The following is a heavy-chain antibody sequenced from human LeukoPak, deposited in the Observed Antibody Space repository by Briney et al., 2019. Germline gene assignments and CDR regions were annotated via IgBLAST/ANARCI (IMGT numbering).Heavy chain of an antibody. CDR2: ISRSSSYI. CDR1: GFTFSSYT. CDR3: ARVKNHRGIAVAGSDY. D-gene: IGHD6-13*01. J-gene: IGHJ4*02. V-gene: IGHV3-21*01. Sequence: PGGSLRLSCAASGFTFSSYTMNWVRQAPGKGLEWVSSISRSSSYIYYADSLKGRFTVSRDNAKNSLYLQMNSLRAEDTAVYYCARVKNHRGIAVAGSDYWGQGTLVTVSS.